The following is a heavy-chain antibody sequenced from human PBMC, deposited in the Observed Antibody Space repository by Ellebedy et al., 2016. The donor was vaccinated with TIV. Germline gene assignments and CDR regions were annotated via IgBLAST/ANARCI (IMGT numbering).Heavy chain of an antibody. CDR2: IKSKTDGGAA. CDR3: TTVYRYNYDSV. D-gene: IGHD5-18*01. V-gene: IGHV3-15*01. J-gene: IGHJ4*02. CDR1: GFTFSNAW. Sequence: GGSLRLSCAASGFTFSNAWMNWVRQAPGKGLEWVGRIKSKTDGGAADYAAPVKGRYTISRDDSKNTLYLQMNSLKTEDTAVYFCTTVYRYNYDSVWGQGTLVTVSS.